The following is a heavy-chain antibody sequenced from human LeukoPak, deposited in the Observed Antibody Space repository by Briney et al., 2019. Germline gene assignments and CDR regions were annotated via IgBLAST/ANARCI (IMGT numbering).Heavy chain of an antibody. CDR1: GFTFSSSW. V-gene: IGHV3-74*01. J-gene: IGHJ4*02. Sequence: PGGSLRPSCEASGFTFSSSWRNWFGKAPGKGLVWVSRINSDGSSTSYADSVKGRFTISRDNAKNTLYLQMNSLRAEDTAVYYCAKIPSGITVFGVVTDDFDYWGQGTLVTVSS. D-gene: IGHD3-3*01. CDR2: INSDGSST. CDR3: AKIPSGITVFGVVTDDFDY.